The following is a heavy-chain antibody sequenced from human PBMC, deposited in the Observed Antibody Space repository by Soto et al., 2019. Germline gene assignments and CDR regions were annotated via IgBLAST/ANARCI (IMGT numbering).Heavy chain of an antibody. V-gene: IGHV3-33*01. CDR2: IWYDGSGE. J-gene: IGHJ6*02. CDR3: SRYQAGRRLPYYNYGMDV. CDR1: GFTFRSYA. Sequence: QVQLVESGGGVVQPGTSLRLSCAASGFTFRSYAMHWVRQAPGKGLEWVAVIWYDGSGEYYVDSVKGRFTISRDNSKNSLYLQMNSLRAEDTAVYYCSRYQAGRRLPYYNYGMDVWGQGTTVTVSS. D-gene: IGHD1-1*01.